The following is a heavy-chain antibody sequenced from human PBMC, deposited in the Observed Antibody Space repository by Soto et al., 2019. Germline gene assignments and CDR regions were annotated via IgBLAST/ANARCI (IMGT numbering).Heavy chain of an antibody. CDR2: ISYHGSDK. CDR3: AKDHLTTTVTTVGY. D-gene: IGHD4-17*01. CDR1: GFTFSNYG. J-gene: IGHJ4*02. V-gene: IGHV3-30*18. Sequence: QVQLVESGGSVVQPGRSLRLSCAASGFTFSNYGMNWVRQAPGKGLEWVAVISYHGSDKYYADSVKGRFTISRDNSKNTLYLQMDSLRAEDTAVYYCAKDHLTTTVTTVGYWGQGTLVTVSS.